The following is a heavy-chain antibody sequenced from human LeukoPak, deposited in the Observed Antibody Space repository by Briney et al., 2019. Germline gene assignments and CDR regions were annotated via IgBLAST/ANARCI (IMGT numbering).Heavy chain of an antibody. Sequence: TXYXMXXXRQAPGQGLEWMGIINPSGGSTSYAQKFQGRVTMTRDMSTSTVYMELSSLRSEDTAVYYCARESTPSGSYYYYWGQGTLVTVSS. CDR2: INPSGGST. D-gene: IGHD1-26*01. CDR1: TXYX. J-gene: IGHJ4*02. V-gene: IGHV1-46*01. CDR3: ARESTPSGSYYYY.